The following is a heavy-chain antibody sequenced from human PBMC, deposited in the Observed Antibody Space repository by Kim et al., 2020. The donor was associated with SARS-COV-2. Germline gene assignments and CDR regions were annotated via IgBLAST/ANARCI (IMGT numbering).Heavy chain of an antibody. D-gene: IGHD1-26*01. CDR2: INGDGSST. V-gene: IGHV3-74*01. J-gene: IGHJ4*02. Sequence: GGSLRLSCVASAFTFNNYWMHWVRQVPGKGLVWVSRINGDGSSTNYADSVKGRFTIPRDNAKNTLYLQMNSLRAEDTAVYYCIRGWDVPFDYWGQGTLVTVSS. CDR1: AFTFNNYW. CDR3: IRGWDVPFDY.